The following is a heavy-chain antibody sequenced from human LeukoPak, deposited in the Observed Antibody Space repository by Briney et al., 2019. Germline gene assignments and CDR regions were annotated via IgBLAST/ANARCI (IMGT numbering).Heavy chain of an antibody. V-gene: IGHV3-66*01. CDR1: GFAVSTNY. D-gene: IGHD4-17*01. CDR2: IYSGGGT. Sequence: GGSLRLSCAASGFAVSTNYMSWVRQAPGKGLEWVSLIYSGGGTYYADSVKGRFTISRDNSRNTLSLQMNSLRVDDTAVYYCARGFRSVTTWGYFDYWGQGALVTVSS. J-gene: IGHJ4*02. CDR3: ARGFRSVTTWGYFDY.